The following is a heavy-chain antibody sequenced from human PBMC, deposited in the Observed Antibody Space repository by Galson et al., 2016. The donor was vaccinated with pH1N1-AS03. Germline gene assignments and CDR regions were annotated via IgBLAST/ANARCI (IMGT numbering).Heavy chain of an antibody. D-gene: IGHD6-13*01. Sequence: ETLSLTCTVSGGSLTDYQWSWIRQSPGKGLEWIGEISHSGLTDYNPSLKSRVSISVDTSKDQFSLNLSSMTAADAAVYYCARGNPFLGSSWYEDSWGQGTLVIVSS. V-gene: IGHV4-34*01. CDR1: GGSLTDYQ. CDR2: ISHSGLT. J-gene: IGHJ4*02. CDR3: ARGNPFLGSSWYEDS.